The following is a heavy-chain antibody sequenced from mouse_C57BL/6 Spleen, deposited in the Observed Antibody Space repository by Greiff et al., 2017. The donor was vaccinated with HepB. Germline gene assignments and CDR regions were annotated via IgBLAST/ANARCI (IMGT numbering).Heavy chain of an antibody. CDR3: ARSDSMVTNY. CDR2: INPGSGGT. Sequence: VQLQQSGAELVRPGTSVKVSCKASGYAFTNYLIEWVKQRPGQGLEWIGVINPGSGGTNYNEKFKGKATLTADKSSSTAYMQLSSLTSEDSAVYFCARSDSMVTNYWGQGTTLTVSS. CDR1: GYAFTNYL. D-gene: IGHD2-2*01. J-gene: IGHJ2*01. V-gene: IGHV1-54*01.